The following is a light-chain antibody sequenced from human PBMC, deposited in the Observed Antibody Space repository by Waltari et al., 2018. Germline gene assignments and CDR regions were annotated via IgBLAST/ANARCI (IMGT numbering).Light chain of an antibody. CDR1: KLGDRF. CDR3: QTWDTSNVI. Sequence: SYELTQPPSVSVSPGQTVSITCSGHKLGDRFACWYQQKPGQSPILVIYQDDKRPSGIPERFSGSNSGDTATLTISGTQPLDEADYYCQTWDTSNVIFGGGTRLTVL. V-gene: IGLV3-1*01. CDR2: QDD. J-gene: IGLJ2*01.